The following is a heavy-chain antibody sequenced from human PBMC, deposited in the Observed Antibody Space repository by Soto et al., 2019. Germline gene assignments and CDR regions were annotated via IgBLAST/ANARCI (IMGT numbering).Heavy chain of an antibody. V-gene: IGHV1-69*01. D-gene: IGHD1-26*01. CDR3: ARDAGWELLPYYYGMDV. Sequence: QVQLVQSGAEVKKPGSSVKVSCKASGGTFSSYAISWVRQAPGQGLEWMGGIIPILGTANYAQKFQGRVTITADESTSTAYMELSSLRSEDTAVYYCARDAGWELLPYYYGMDVWGQGTTVTVSS. CDR1: GGTFSSYA. CDR2: IIPILGTA. J-gene: IGHJ6*02.